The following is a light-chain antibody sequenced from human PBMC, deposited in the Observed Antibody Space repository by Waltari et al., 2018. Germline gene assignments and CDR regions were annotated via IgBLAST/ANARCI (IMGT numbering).Light chain of an antibody. J-gene: IGKJ2*01. Sequence: DIQMTQSPSSLSASVGDRVTITCRASQSISSYLNWYQQKPGKAPKLLIYAASSLQSGVPSRFSGSGSGTDFTLTISSLQPEDFATYYCQQSYSTLMYTFGQGTKVEI. V-gene: IGKV1-39*01. CDR3: QQSYSTLMYT. CDR2: AAS. CDR1: QSISSY.